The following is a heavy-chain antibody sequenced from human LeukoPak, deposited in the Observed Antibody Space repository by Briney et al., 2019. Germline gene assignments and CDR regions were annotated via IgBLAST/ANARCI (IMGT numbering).Heavy chain of an antibody. J-gene: IGHJ4*02. D-gene: IGHD2-2*01. V-gene: IGHV3-21*01. CDR2: ISRSSSYI. CDR1: GFSFSSHS. Sequence: GGSLRLSCAASGFSFSSHSMNWVRQVPGRGLEWVASISRSSSYIYYADSVRGRFTISRDNPKNSLYLQMNSLRAEDTAVYYCASDYCIGTSCKDAFDFWGQGTLVTVSS. CDR3: ASDYCIGTSCKDAFDF.